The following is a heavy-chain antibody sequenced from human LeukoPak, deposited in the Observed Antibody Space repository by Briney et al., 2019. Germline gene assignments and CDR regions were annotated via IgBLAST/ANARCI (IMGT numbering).Heavy chain of an antibody. CDR2: IYSGGST. CDR3: AREISSHFDY. Sequence: GGSLRLSRAASGFTVSSNYMSWVRQAPGKGLEWVSVIYSGGSTYYADSVKGRFTISRDNSKNTLYLQMNSLRAEDTAVYYCAREISSHFDYWGQGTLVTVSS. CDR1: GFTVSSNY. V-gene: IGHV3-66*01. J-gene: IGHJ4*02. D-gene: IGHD3-3*02.